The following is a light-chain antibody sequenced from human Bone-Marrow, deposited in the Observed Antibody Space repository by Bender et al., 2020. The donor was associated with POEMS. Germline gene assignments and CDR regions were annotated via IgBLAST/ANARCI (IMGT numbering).Light chain of an antibody. CDR2: DVS. J-gene: IGLJ3*02. CDR3: SSYTSSSIWV. Sequence: QSALTQPASVSGSPGQSITIFCTGTSSDVGGYKYVSWYQQHPGKAPKLMIYDVSNRPSGVSNRFSGSKSGNTASLTISGLQAEDEADYYCSSYTSSSIWVFGGGTKLTVL. V-gene: IGLV2-14*03. CDR1: SSDVGGYKY.